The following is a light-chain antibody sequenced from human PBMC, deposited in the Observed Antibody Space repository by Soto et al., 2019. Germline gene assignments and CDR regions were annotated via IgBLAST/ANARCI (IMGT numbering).Light chain of an antibody. Sequence: DIQLTQSPSFLSASVGDRVTITCRASQGINHYVAWYQHKPGKAPKCLIYGASDLQSGVPSRFSGSGSWAEFTLSISSLQPEDFATYYCQHVYSYPLTFGGGTRVEI. J-gene: IGKJ4*01. CDR3: QHVYSYPLT. V-gene: IGKV1-9*01. CDR2: GAS. CDR1: QGINHY.